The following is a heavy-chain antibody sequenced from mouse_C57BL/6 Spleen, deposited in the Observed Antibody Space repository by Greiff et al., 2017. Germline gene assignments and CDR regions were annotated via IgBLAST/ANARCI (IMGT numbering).Heavy chain of an antibody. CDR1: GYAFSSYW. D-gene: IGHD1-1*01. CDR3: ARGGGYYGSSYYYAMDY. Sequence: VQLQQSGAELVKPGASVKISCKASGYAFSSYWMNWVKQRPGEGLEWIGQIYPGDGDTNYNGKFKGKATLTADKSSSTAYMQLSSLTSEDSAVYFCARGGGYYGSSYYYAMDYWGQGTSVTVSS. V-gene: IGHV1-80*01. CDR2: IYPGDGDT. J-gene: IGHJ4*01.